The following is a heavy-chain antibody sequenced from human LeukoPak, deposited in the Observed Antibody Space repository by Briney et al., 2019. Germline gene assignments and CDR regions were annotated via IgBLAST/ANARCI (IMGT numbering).Heavy chain of an antibody. CDR2: ISTDSDSI. V-gene: IGHV3-48*03. CDR3: AIDAWDLPLDAFDI. J-gene: IGHJ3*02. CDR1: GFTFSSYE. Sequence: PGGSLRLSCAASGFTFSSYEMNWVRQAPGKGLEWVSYISTDSDSIYYADSVKGRFTISRDNAKNSLYLQMNSLRDEDTAVYYCAIDAWDLPLDAFDIWGQGTMVTVSS. D-gene: IGHD1-26*01.